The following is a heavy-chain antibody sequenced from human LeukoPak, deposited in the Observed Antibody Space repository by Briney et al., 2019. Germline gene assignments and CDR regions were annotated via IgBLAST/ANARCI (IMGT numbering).Heavy chain of an antibody. CDR1: GGSISSGGYS. D-gene: IGHD4-17*01. J-gene: IGHJ5*02. Sequence: SQTLSLTCAVSGGSISSGGYSWSWIRQPPGKGLEWIGYIYHSGSTYYNPSLKSRVTISVDTSKNQFSLKLSSVTAADTAVYYCARAFGDYANWFDPWGQGTLVTVSS. V-gene: IGHV4-30-2*01. CDR2: IYHSGST. CDR3: ARAFGDYANWFDP.